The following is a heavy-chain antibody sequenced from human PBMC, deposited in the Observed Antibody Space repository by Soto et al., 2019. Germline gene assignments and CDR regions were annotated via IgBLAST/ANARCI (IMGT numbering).Heavy chain of an antibody. V-gene: IGHV3-11*06. Sequence: QVQLVESGGGLVKPGGSLRLSCAASGFTFSDYYMSWIRQAPGKGLEWVSYISSSSSYTNYADSVKGRFTISRDNAKNSLYLQMNSLRAEDTAVYYCARDRYSSGWYYYYYYGMDVWGQGTTVTVSS. CDR3: ARDRYSSGWYYYYYYGMDV. D-gene: IGHD6-19*01. CDR1: GFTFSDYY. J-gene: IGHJ6*02. CDR2: ISSSSSYT.